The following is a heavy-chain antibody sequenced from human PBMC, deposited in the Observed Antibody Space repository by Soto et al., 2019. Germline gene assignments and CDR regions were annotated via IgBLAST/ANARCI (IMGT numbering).Heavy chain of an antibody. CDR2: INWDNNE. V-gene: IGHV2-70*12. CDR3: AHQVVTATNAFEI. J-gene: IGHJ3*02. Sequence: SGPTLVNPTQTLTLTCTFSGFSLSTLGTCVTWIRQPPGKALEWLALINWDNNEYYNPSLKTRLTISRDTSKNQVVLTMTNVDPVDTATYYCAHQVVTATNAFEIRGQGTMVTVSS. D-gene: IGHD2-21*02. CDR1: GFSLSTLGTC.